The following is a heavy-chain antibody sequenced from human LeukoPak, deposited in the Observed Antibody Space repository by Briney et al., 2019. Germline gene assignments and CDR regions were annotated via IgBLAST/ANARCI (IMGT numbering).Heavy chain of an antibody. CDR1: GYSFTNYW. V-gene: IGHV5-10-1*01. D-gene: IGHD4-17*01. J-gene: IGHJ4*02. Sequence: GESLKFSCTGSGYSFTNYWITWVRQMPGKGLEWVGRIDPTDSYTNYSPSFQGHVTISVDKSSSTAYLQWSSLKASDTAMYYCGRRFYGDYAYDFWGQGTLVTVSS. CDR3: GRRFYGDYAYDF. CDR2: IDPTDSYT.